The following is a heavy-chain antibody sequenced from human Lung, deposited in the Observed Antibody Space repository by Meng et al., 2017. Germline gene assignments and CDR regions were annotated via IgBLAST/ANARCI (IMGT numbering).Heavy chain of an antibody. V-gene: IGHV4-39*01. J-gene: IGHJ5*02. CDR3: VSSSGWVRTGFDP. CDR2: IGHSGVT. Sequence: QPQLQESGPGLVKPSEALSLTCGVSGGSISTSGYYWGWIRQPPGKGLEWIGSIGHSGVTYYTPSLRSRVTVSIDTSKNQFFLEVTSVTAADTAVYYCVSSSGWVRTGFDPWGQGTLVTVSS. D-gene: IGHD6-19*01. CDR1: GGSISTSGYY.